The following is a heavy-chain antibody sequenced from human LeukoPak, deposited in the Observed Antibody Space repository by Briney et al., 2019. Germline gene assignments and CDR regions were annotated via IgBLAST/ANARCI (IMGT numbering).Heavy chain of an antibody. Sequence: PGGSLRLSCVASQFTFGNYAMSWVRQTPGKGLEWVSAVSGGGHSTYSADSVRGRFTISRDNSKSTLYLQMNSLRAEDTALYYCAKVAGSSGWYGGNAFDIWGQGTLVTVSS. CDR1: QFTFGNYA. D-gene: IGHD6-19*01. CDR3: AKVAGSSGWYGGNAFDI. CDR2: VSGGGHST. J-gene: IGHJ3*02. V-gene: IGHV3-23*01.